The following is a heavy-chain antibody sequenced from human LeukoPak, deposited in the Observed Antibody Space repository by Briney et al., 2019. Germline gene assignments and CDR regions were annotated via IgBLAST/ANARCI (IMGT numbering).Heavy chain of an antibody. CDR3: AIPSYYYDSSGYYYGHAFDI. D-gene: IGHD3-22*01. CDR1: GYSFTSYW. V-gene: IGHV5-51*01. Sequence: GESLKISCKGSGYSFTSYWIGWVRQMPGKGLEWMGIIYPGDSDTRYSPSFQGQVTISADKSISTAYLQWSSLKASDTAMYYCAIPSYYYDSSGYYYGHAFDIWGQGTMVTVSS. J-gene: IGHJ3*02. CDR2: IYPGDSDT.